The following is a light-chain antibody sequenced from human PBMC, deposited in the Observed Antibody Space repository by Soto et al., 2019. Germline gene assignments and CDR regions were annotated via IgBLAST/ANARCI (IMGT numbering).Light chain of an antibody. J-gene: IGLJ1*01. CDR3: CLYIGATTYV. CDR2: EGH. V-gene: IGLV2-23*01. CDR1: IAFVGSFSL. Sequence: SAPAQPAAVSGSPGQSLTNSCTGTIAFVGSFSLDSWYQQHPGKAPNVMISEGHRRPSGVPDRISGSTSVNSASLTISGLQADDEADYYCCLYIGATTYVFGTGTKVTVL.